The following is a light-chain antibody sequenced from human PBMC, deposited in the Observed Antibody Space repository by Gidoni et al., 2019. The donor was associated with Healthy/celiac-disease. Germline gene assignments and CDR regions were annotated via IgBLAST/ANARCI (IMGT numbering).Light chain of an antibody. CDR3: QQYGSSPKT. V-gene: IGKV3-20*01. J-gene: IGKJ2*01. Sequence: EIVLTQSPGTLSLSPGDRATLSCRASQSVSSSYVAWYQQKPGQAPRLLIYGASSRATGIPDRFSGSGSGTDFTLTISRLEPEEFAVYYCQQYGSSPKTFGQGTKLEIK. CDR2: GAS. CDR1: QSVSSSY.